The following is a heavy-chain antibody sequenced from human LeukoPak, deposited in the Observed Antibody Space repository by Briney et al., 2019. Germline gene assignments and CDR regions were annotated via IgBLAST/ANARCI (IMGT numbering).Heavy chain of an antibody. D-gene: IGHD4-23*01. CDR3: ARDPFGGRADS. CDR1: GFTFSNYN. Sequence: GGSLRLSCAASGFTFSNYNMNWVRQAPGKGLVWVSRIKSDGSSTNYADSVKGRFTISRDNAQNTLYLQMNSLRAEDTAVYYCARDPFGGRADSWGQGTLVTVSS. J-gene: IGHJ4*02. V-gene: IGHV3-74*01. CDR2: IKSDGSST.